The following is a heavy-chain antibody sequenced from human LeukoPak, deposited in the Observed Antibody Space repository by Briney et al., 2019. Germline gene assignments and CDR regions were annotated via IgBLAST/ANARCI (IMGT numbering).Heavy chain of an antibody. V-gene: IGHV1-8*01. J-gene: IGHJ4*02. CDR1: GYTHTSYD. Sequence: GASVMVSCKASGYTHTSYDINGVRQATGQGLEGMGWMNPNSGNTGYAQKFQGRVTMTRNTSISTAYMELSSLRSEDTAVYYCARAISSWLDYWGQGTLVTVSS. D-gene: IGHD6-13*01. CDR3: ARAISSWLDY. CDR2: MNPNSGNT.